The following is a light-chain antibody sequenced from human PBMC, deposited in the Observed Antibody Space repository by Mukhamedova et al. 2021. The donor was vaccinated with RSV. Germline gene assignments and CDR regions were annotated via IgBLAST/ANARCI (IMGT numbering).Light chain of an antibody. J-gene: IGLJ2*01. CDR3: QAWDSSPGVV. V-gene: IGLV3-1*01. Sequence: LGDKYTCWYQQKPGQSPVLDIYEDSKRPSGIPERFSGSTSGNTATLTISGTQTMDEADYFCQAWDSSPGVVFGGGTRLTVL. CDR2: EDS. CDR1: LGDKY.